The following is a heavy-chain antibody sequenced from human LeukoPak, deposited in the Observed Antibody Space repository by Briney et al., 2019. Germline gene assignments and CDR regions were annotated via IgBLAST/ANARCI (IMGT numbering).Heavy chain of an antibody. CDR3: ATKQWLNS. CDR1: GFTFSPYS. J-gene: IGHJ4*02. V-gene: IGHV3-21*01. CDR2: ISSGGDDI. Sequence: GGSLRLSCAASGFTFSPYSMTWVRQAPGKGLEWVSSISSGGDDIYYSDLVKGRFTISRDSAKNSLFLQMSNLRADDAAVYYCATKQWLNSWGQGTRVIVSS. D-gene: IGHD6-19*01.